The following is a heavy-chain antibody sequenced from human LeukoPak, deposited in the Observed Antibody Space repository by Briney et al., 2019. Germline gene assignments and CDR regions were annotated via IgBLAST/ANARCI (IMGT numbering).Heavy chain of an antibody. CDR1: GYTLTELS. V-gene: IGHV1-24*01. D-gene: IGHD6-13*01. CDR3: ATGLFIAAADHHDY. J-gene: IGHJ4*02. Sequence: ASVKVSCKVSGYTLTELSMHWVRQAPGKGLEWMGGFDPEDGETIYAQKFQRRVTMTEDTSTDTAYMELSSLRSEDTAVYYCATGLFIAAADHHDYWGQGTLVTVSS. CDR2: FDPEDGET.